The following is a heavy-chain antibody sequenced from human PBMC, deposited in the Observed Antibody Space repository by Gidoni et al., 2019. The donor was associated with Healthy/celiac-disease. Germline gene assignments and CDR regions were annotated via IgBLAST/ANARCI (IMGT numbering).Heavy chain of an antibody. J-gene: IGHJ3*02. V-gene: IGHV4-39*01. CDR3: ARRELEHAFDI. D-gene: IGHD1-1*01. CDR1: GGSISSSSYY. CDR2: IYYSGST. Sequence: QLQLQESGPGLVKPSETLSLTCTVSGGSISSSSYYWGWIRQPPGKGLEWIGSIYYSGSTYYHPSLKSRVTISVDTSKNQFSLKLSSVTAADTAVYYCARRELEHAFDIWGQGTMVTVSS.